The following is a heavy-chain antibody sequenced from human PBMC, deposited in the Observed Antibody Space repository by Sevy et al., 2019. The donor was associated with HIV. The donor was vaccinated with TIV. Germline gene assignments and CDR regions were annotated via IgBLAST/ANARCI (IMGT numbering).Heavy chain of an antibody. V-gene: IGHV1-18*01. CDR1: GYTFSSNG. CDR2: IGLYNGNS. Sequence: ASVKVSCKASGYTFSSNGITWVRQAPGQGLEWMGWIGLYNGNSKYAQKFRDRVTMTADTSTSTAYMELRSLRSDDTAVYYCARVPTYYYGSATYFDSWGQGSLVTVSS. D-gene: IGHD3-10*01. CDR3: ARVPTYYYGSATYFDS. J-gene: IGHJ4*02.